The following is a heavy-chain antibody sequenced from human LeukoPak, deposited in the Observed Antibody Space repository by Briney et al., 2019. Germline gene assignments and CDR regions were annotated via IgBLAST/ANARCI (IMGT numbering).Heavy chain of an antibody. CDR3: ARDPDSSGPSYFDY. CDR1: GFTFSSYA. J-gene: IGHJ4*02. Sequence: GGSLRLSCAASGFTFSSYAMHWVRQAPGKGLEWVAVISYDGSNKYYADSVKGRFTISRDNSKNTLYLQMNSLRAEDTAVYYCARDPDSSGPSYFDYWGQGTLVTVS. CDR2: ISYDGSNK. V-gene: IGHV3-30-3*01. D-gene: IGHD3-22*01.